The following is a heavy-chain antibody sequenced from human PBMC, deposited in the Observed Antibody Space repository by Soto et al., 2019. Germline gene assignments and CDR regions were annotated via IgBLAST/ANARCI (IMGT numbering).Heavy chain of an antibody. D-gene: IGHD3-3*01. CDR1: GGSFSGYY. V-gene: IGHV4-34*01. Sequence: KPSETLSLTCAVYGGSFSGYYWSWIRQPPGKGLEWIGEINHSGSTNYNPSLKSRVTISVDTSKNQFSLKLSSVTAADTAVYYCARRGPINYDFWSGYPRTYYFDYWGQGTLVTVSS. J-gene: IGHJ4*02. CDR3: ARRGPINYDFWSGYPRTYYFDY. CDR2: INHSGST.